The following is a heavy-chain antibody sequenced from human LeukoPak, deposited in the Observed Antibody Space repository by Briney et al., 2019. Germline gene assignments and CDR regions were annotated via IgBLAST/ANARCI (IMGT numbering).Heavy chain of an antibody. D-gene: IGHD5-12*01. CDR1: GGSITSSSYY. V-gene: IGHV4-39*07. Sequence: SETLSLTCTVSGGSITSSSYYWGWIRQPPGKGLEWIGTVYSSGNTYYSPSLRSRVTILLDTSMNQFSLNLTSATAADTAVYYCARREAGTENPDIVASTYFDYWGRGTLVTVSS. CDR3: ARREAGTENPDIVASTYFDY. CDR2: VYSSGNT. J-gene: IGHJ4*02.